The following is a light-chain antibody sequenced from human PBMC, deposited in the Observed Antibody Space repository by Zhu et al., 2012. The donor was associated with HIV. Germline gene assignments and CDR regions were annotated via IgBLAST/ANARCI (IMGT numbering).Light chain of an antibody. CDR1: HNTNRW. V-gene: IGKV1-5*03. CDR3: QQSQSYPFT. J-gene: IGKJ2*01. CDR2: KAS. Sequence: DIQMTQSPSTLSASVGDRVTITCRASHNTNRWLAWYQQKPGKAPKLLIYKASTLESGSHQGSAAVDLGQNSLSPSAACSLMILELITCQQSQSYPFTFGQGTNRGDQT.